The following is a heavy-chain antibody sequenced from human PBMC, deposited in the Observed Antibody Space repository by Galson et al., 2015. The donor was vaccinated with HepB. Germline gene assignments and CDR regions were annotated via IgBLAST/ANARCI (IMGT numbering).Heavy chain of an antibody. J-gene: IGHJ6*02. D-gene: IGHD3-10*01. V-gene: IGHV3-33*08. Sequence: SLRLSCAASGFVFSTYNMNWVRQAPGKGLEWVAIIWYDGSNLYYGDSVKGRFTISRDTSKNTLYLQMNSLRAVDTAIYYCARDLSTTVVRGVMGDGMDVWGQGTTVTVSS. CDR1: GFVFSTYN. CDR2: IWYDGSNL. CDR3: ARDLSTTVVRGVMGDGMDV.